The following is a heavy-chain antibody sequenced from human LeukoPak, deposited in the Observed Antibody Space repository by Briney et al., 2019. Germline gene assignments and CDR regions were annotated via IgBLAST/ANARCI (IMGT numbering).Heavy chain of an antibody. CDR1: GGTFSSYA. Sequence: SVKVFCKASGGTFSSYAISWVRQAPGQGLEWMGRIIPILGIANYAQKFQGRVTITADKSTSTAYMELSSLRSEDTAVYYCARERAGIAAAGNYWFDPWGQGTLVTVSS. J-gene: IGHJ5*02. CDR2: IIPILGIA. V-gene: IGHV1-69*04. CDR3: ARERAGIAAAGNYWFDP. D-gene: IGHD6-13*01.